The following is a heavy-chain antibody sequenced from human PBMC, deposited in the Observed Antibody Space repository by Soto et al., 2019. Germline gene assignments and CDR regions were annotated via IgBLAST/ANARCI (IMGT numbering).Heavy chain of an antibody. V-gene: IGHV1-58*02. CDR2: IVVGSGNT. CDR1: GFTFTSSA. D-gene: IGHD2-2*03. Sequence: QMQLVQSGPEVKKPGTSVKVSCKASGFTFTSSAMQWVRQARGQRLEWIGWIVVGSGNTNYAQKLQERVTITXXMXTXXAYMELSSLRSEDPAVYYCAALGYCSSTSCRGRGYWGQGTLVTVSS. J-gene: IGHJ4*02. CDR3: AALGYCSSTSCRGRGY.